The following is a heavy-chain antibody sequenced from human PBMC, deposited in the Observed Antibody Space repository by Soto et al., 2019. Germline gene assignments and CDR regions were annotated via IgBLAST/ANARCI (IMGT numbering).Heavy chain of an antibody. CDR2: IYYSGRT. CDR1: GGSISSSSYY. J-gene: IGHJ4*02. D-gene: IGHD6-6*01. CDR3: ARLSRIAARPPSGY. V-gene: IGHV4-39*01. Sequence: QLQLQESGPGLVKPSETLSLTCTVSGGSISSSSYYWGWIRQPPGKGLEWIGRIYYSGRTYYNPSLKSRVTISVDTSKNQFSLKLGSVPAADTAVYYCARLSRIAARPPSGYWGQGTLVTVSS.